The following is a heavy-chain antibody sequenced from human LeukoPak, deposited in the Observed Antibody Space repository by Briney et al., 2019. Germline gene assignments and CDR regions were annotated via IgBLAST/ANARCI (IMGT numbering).Heavy chain of an antibody. Sequence: GASVKVSCKASGYTCTSYGISWVRQAPGQGLEWMGWISVYNGNIHYAQKLQGRVTMTTDTFTSTAYMELRSLTSDDTAIYYCARDAPSVAVAGGPDYWGQGTLVSVSS. CDR1: GYTCTSYG. CDR3: ARDAPSVAVAGGPDY. V-gene: IGHV1-18*01. CDR2: ISVYNGNI. D-gene: IGHD6-19*01. J-gene: IGHJ4*02.